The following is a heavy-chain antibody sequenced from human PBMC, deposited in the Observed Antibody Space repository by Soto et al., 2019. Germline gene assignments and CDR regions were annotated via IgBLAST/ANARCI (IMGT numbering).Heavy chain of an antibody. CDR2: IIPIFGTA. CDR3: ARTQYGSGSYYKTNNWFGP. J-gene: IGHJ5*02. D-gene: IGHD3-10*01. Sequence: SVKVSCKASGGTFSSYAISWVRQAPGQGLEWMGGIIPIFGTANYAQKFQGRVTIAADESTSTAYMELSSLRSEDTAVYYCARTQYGSGSYYKTNNWFGPWGQG. V-gene: IGHV1-69*13. CDR1: GGTFSSYA.